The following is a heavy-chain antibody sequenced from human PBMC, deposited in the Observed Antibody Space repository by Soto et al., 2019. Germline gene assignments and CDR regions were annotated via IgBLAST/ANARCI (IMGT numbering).Heavy chain of an antibody. CDR2: IKQDGSEK. CDR3: XXXXXXXXXXXXXXXXXXXXV. J-gene: IGHJ6*02. Sequence: PASGFTFSSYWMSWVRQAPGKGLEWVANIKQDGSEKYYVDSVKGRFTISRDNAKNSLYLQMNSLRXXXXXXXXXXXXXXXXXXXXXXXXXXXXXVWGQGTTVTVSS. CDR1: GFTFSSYW. V-gene: IGHV3-7*01.